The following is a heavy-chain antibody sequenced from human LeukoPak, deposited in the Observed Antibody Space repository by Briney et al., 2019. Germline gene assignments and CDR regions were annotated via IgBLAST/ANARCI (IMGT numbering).Heavy chain of an antibody. CDR1: GYSFTSYW. Sequence: EESLKISCKGSGYSFTSYWIGWVRQTPGKGLEWMGIIYPGDSDTRYSPSFQGQVTISADKSISTAYLQWSSLKASNTAMYYCARYFYDSSGQQFDYWGQGTLVTVSS. V-gene: IGHV5-51*01. J-gene: IGHJ4*02. CDR2: IYPGDSDT. CDR3: ARYFYDSSGQQFDY. D-gene: IGHD3-22*01.